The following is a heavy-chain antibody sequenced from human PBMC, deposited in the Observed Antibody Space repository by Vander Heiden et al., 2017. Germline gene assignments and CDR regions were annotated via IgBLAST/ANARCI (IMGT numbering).Heavy chain of an antibody. V-gene: IGHV3-20*04. CDR3: AREDSSGGMDV. CDR2: INWNGDST. J-gene: IGHJ6*02. D-gene: IGHD3-22*01. CDR1: GFTFDDFG. Sequence: EVQLVHSGGGVLRPGGALTLSCTVSGFTFDDFGMSWVSQAPGKGLEWVSHINWNGDSTGYADSVKGRFTISRDNAKNSLYLQMNSLRAEDTALYYCAREDSSGGMDVWGQGTTVTASS.